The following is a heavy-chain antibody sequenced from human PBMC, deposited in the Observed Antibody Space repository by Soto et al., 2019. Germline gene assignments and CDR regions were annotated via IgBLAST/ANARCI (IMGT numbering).Heavy chain of an antibody. CDR1: GGSISSGDYY. D-gene: IGHD6-19*01. J-gene: IGHJ4*02. Sequence: SETLSLTCTVSGGSISSGDYYWSWIRQPPGKGLEWIGYIYYSGSTYYNPSLKSRVTISVDTSKNQFSLKLSSVTAADTAVYYRARDKGVAVAGTLFDYWGQGTLVTVSS. V-gene: IGHV4-30-4*01. CDR3: ARDKGVAVAGTLFDY. CDR2: IYYSGST.